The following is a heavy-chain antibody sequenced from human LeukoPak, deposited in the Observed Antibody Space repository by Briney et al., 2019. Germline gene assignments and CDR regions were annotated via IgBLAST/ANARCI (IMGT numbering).Heavy chain of an antibody. CDR2: ISSNGGST. Sequence: PAGSLRLSCAASGFTFSSYAMHWVRQAPGKGLEYVSAISSNGGSTYYANSVKGRFTISRDNSKNTLYLQMGSLRAEDTAVYYCASVYSSGWVDYWGQGTLVTVSS. D-gene: IGHD6-19*01. V-gene: IGHV3-64*01. CDR1: GFTFSSYA. CDR3: ASVYSSGWVDY. J-gene: IGHJ4*02.